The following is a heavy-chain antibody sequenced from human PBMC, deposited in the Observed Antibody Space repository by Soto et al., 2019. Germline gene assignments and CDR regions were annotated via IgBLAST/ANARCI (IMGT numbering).Heavy chain of an antibody. J-gene: IGHJ4*01. CDR1: GFTFSSYW. Sequence: GGSLRLSCAASGFTFSSYWISWVRQAPGKGLEWVANIKQDGSEKYFVDSVRGRFTLSRDNAKNSLQLKFNSLRAEDTAIGFCARVACFNGWIFDYWGQGTLVTVSS. V-gene: IGHV3-7*01. D-gene: IGHD6-19*01. CDR3: ARVACFNGWIFDY. CDR2: IKQDGSEK.